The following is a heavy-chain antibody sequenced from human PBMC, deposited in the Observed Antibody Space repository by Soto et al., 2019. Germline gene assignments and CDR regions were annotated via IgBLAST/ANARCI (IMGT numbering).Heavy chain of an antibody. CDR2: ISATGGGT. D-gene: IGHD3-16*01. J-gene: IGHJ4*02. CDR3: AKDRRAGGNSAFYFDF. Sequence: GSPRLSCAASGFKFSNYAMSWVRQAPGKGLEWVSLISATGGGTYYADSVKGRFTISRDNSHNTLYLQVHSLTAEDTAVYYCAKDRRAGGNSAFYFDFWGQGAQVTVSS. CDR1: GFKFSNYA. V-gene: IGHV3-23*01.